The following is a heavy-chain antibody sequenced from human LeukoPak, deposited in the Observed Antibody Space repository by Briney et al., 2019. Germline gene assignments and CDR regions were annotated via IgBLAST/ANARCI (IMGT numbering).Heavy chain of an antibody. CDR1: GYTFTGYY. CDR3: ARDPVAYCGGDCYAPFDY. CDR2: INPNSGGT. D-gene: IGHD2-21*02. V-gene: IGHV1-2*06. J-gene: IGHJ4*02. Sequence: ASVKVSCKASGYTFTGYYMHWVRQAPGQGLEWMGRINPNSGGTNYAQKFQGRVTMTRDTSISTACMELSRLRSDDTAVYYCARDPVAYCGGDCYAPFDYWGQGTLVTVSS.